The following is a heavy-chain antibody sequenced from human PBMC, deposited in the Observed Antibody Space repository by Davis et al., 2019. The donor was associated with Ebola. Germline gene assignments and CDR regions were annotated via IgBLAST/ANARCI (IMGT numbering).Heavy chain of an antibody. CDR3: ARGKELRYFACMDV. D-gene: IGHD3-9*01. CDR2: ISYDGSNK. CDR1: GFTFSSYG. J-gene: IGHJ6*02. V-gene: IGHV3-30*03. Sequence: GESLKISCAASGFTFSSYGMHWVRQAPGKGLEWVAVISYDGSNKYYADSVKGRFTISRDNAKNSLYLQMNSLRDEDTAVYYCARGKELRYFACMDVWGQGTTVTVSS.